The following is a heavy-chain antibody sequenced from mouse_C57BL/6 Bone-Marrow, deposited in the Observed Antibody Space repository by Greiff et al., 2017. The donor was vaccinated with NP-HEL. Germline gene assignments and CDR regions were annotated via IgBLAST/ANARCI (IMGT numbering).Heavy chain of an antibody. V-gene: IGHV1-81*01. D-gene: IGHD3-2*02. CDR3: ARMQDSSGYYFDY. CDR2: IYPRSGNT. J-gene: IGHJ2*01. Sequence: VKLMESGAELARPGASVKLSCKASGYTFTSYGISWVKQRTGQGLEWIGEIYPRSGNTYYNEKCKGKATLTADKSSSTAYMELRSLTSEDSAVYFCARMQDSSGYYFDYWGQGTTLTVSS. CDR1: GYTFTSYG.